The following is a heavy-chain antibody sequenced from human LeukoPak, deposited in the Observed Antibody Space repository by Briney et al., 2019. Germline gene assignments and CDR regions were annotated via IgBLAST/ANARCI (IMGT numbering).Heavy chain of an antibody. V-gene: IGHV2-5*02. Sequence: SGHTLVNPTQTLTLTCTFSGFSLNTRGVGVGWIRQPPGRALEWLALIYWDDDRRYSPSLNSRLTITKDTSKNQVVLTMTNMDPVDTATYFCAHRKNYYDSSVFDNWGQGTLVTVSS. D-gene: IGHD3-22*01. CDR2: IYWDDDR. CDR3: AHRKNYYDSSVFDN. J-gene: IGHJ4*02. CDR1: GFSLNTRGVG.